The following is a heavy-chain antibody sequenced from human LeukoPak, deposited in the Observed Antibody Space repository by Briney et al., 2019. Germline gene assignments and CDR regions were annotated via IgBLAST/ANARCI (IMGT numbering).Heavy chain of an antibody. CDR3: AKGGPQFFDY. CDR1: GFTFSDYA. CDR2: ISGSGGST. J-gene: IGHJ4*02. V-gene: IGHV3-23*01. D-gene: IGHD5-24*01. Sequence: GGSLRLSCAVSGFTFSDYAMSWVRQAPGKGLEWDSTISGSGGSTYSADSVKGRFTISRDNSRNTLYLQMNSLRAEDTAIYYCAKGGPQFFDYWGQGTLVTVSS.